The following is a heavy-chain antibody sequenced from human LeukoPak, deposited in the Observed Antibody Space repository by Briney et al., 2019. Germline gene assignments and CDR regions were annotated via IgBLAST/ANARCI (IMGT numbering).Heavy chain of an antibody. D-gene: IGHD2-15*01. CDR1: GFTFSSYA. CDR3: ARDLWELLPSSVFDY. J-gene: IGHJ4*02. Sequence: GGSLRLSCAASGFTFSSYAMHWVRQAPGKGLECVAVISYDGSNKYYADSVKGRFTISRDNSKNTLYLQMNSLRAEDTAVYYRARDLWELLPSSVFDYWGQGTLVTVSS. V-gene: IGHV3-30*04. CDR2: ISYDGSNK.